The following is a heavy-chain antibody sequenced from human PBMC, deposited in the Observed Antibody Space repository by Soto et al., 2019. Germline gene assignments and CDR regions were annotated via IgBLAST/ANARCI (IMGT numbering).Heavy chain of an antibody. D-gene: IGHD3-22*01. J-gene: IGHJ4*02. V-gene: IGHV1-3*01. CDR1: GYTFTSYA. CDR3: ARAYLRRSSGYYYDY. Sequence: GASVKVSCKASGYTFTSYAMHWVRQAPGQRLEWMGWINAGNGNTKYSQKFQGSVTITRDTSASTAYMELSSLRSEDTAVYYCARAYLRRSSGYYYDYWGQGTLVTVSS. CDR2: INAGNGNT.